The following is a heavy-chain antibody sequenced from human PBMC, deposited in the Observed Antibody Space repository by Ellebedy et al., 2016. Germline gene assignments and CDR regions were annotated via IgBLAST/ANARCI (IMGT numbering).Heavy chain of an antibody. V-gene: IGHV3-21*01. CDR1: GFTFSANI. CDR2: ITSSSYYI. J-gene: IGHJ4*02. D-gene: IGHD5-24*01. CDR3: ARRGDGYADY. Sequence: GESLKISXAASGFTFSANIMHWVRQAPGKGLEWVSSITSSSYYIYHADSVRGRFTISRDNAKNSLYLQMNSLRAEDTAVYYCARRGDGYADYWGQGTLVTVSS.